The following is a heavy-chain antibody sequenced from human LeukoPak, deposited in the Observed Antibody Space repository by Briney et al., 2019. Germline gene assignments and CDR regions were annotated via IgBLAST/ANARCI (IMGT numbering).Heavy chain of an antibody. CDR2: ISGSGSKT. D-gene: IGHD5-18*01. CDR1: VFTFSTCA. CDR3: VKEPRGYSFSFDI. V-gene: IGHV3-23*01. Sequence: PGGSLRLFCAASVFTFSTCAINWVRQAPGKGLEWVSAISGSGSKTFYADSVKGRFTISRDNPNNTLYLQMNSLRPEDTAVYYCVKEPRGYSFSFDIWGQGTMVIVSS. J-gene: IGHJ3*02.